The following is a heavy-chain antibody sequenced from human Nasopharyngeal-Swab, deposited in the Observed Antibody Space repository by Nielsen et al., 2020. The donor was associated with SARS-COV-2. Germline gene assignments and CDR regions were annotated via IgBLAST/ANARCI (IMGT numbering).Heavy chain of an antibody. J-gene: IGHJ6*02. D-gene: IGHD6-6*01. CDR2: IYYSGST. Sequence: RQCPGKGLEGIGYIYYSGSTNYNPSLKSRVTISVDTSKNQFSLKLSSVTAADTAVYYCARGYSSSYFSYYYYGLDVWGQGTTVTVSS. V-gene: IGHV4-59*01. CDR3: ARGYSSSYFSYYYYGLDV.